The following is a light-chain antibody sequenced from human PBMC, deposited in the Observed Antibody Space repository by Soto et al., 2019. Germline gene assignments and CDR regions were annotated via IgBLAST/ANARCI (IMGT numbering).Light chain of an antibody. CDR2: GAS. CDR1: QSVSSNY. Sequence: EIVWTQSPVTLSLSPGERATLSCRASQSVSSNYLAWYQQKPGQAPRLLIYGASSRATGIPDRFSGSGSGTDFTLSISRLEPEDFAVYYCQQYGSSRTFGQGTKV. V-gene: IGKV3-20*01. J-gene: IGKJ1*01. CDR3: QQYGSSRT.